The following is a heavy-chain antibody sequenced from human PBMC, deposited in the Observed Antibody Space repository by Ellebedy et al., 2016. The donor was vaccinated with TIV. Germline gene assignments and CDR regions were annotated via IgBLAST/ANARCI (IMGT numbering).Heavy chain of an antibody. CDR3: ARGPFMITFGGVIMDV. Sequence: AASVKVSCKASGYTFTSYDINWVRQATGQGLEWMGWMNPNSGNTEYAQKFQGRVTMTRNTSITTDFMELSSLRSEDTAVYYRARGPFMITFGGVIMDVWGQGTTVTVSS. J-gene: IGHJ6*02. CDR1: GYTFTSYD. D-gene: IGHD3-16*02. CDR2: MNPNSGNT. V-gene: IGHV1-8*01.